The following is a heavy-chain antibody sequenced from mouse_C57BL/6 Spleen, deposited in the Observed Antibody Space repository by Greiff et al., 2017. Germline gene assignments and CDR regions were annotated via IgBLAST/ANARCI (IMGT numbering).Heavy chain of an antibody. V-gene: IGHV5-17*01. CDR1: GFTFSDYG. CDR3: ARRDDYPAMDH. CDR2: ISSGSSTI. D-gene: IGHD2-4*01. Sequence: EVQLVESGGGLVKPGGSLKLSCAASGFTFSDYGMHWVRQAPEKGLEWVAYISSGSSTIYYADTVKGRFTISRDNAKNTLFLQMTSLRSEDTAMYYCARRDDYPAMDHWGQGTSVTVSS. J-gene: IGHJ4*01.